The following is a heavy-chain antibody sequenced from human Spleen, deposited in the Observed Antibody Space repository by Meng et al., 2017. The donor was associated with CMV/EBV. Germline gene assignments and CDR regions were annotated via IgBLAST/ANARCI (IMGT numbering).Heavy chain of an antibody. D-gene: IGHD6-13*01. CDR3: AIGATIAAADY. CDR1: GFTFDDYA. Sequence: GGSLRLSCAASGFTFDDYAMHWVRQAPGKGLEWVSLISWDGGSTYYADSVKGRFTISRDNSKNTLYLQMNSLRAEDTAVYYCAIGATIAAADYWGQGTLVTVSS. CDR2: ISWDGGST. V-gene: IGHV3-43D*03. J-gene: IGHJ4*02.